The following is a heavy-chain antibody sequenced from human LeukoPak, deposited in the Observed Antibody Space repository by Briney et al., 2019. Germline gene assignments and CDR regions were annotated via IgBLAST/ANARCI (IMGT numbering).Heavy chain of an antibody. V-gene: IGHV4-61*01. J-gene: IGHJ4*02. D-gene: IGHD3-9*01. CDR2: IYYSGST. CDR3: ARGDDILTGYYPFDH. CDR1: GRSVSSGSYY. Sequence: SETLSLTCTVSGRSVSSGSYYWSWIRQPPGKGLEWIGYIYYSGSTNYNPSLKSRVTISVDTSKNQFSLKLSSVTAADTAVYYCARGDDILTGYYPFDHWGQGTLVTVSS.